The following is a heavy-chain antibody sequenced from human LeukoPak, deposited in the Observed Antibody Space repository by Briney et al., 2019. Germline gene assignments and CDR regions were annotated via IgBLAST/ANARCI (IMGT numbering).Heavy chain of an antibody. CDR3: ARILNDFWSAYRAFDF. CDR1: GYTFTSYG. Sequence: ASVKLSCKASGYTFTSYGISWVRQAPGHGLGWMGWISAYNGNTNYEQKLKGRVTMTTATSTSTANMELRSLTSEDTAAYYCARILNDFWSAYRAFDFWGQGTLVTVSS. V-gene: IGHV1-18*01. J-gene: IGHJ3*01. D-gene: IGHD3-3*01. CDR2: ISAYNGNT.